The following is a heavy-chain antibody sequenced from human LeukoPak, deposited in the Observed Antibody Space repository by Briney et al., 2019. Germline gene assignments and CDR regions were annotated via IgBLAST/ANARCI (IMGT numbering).Heavy chain of an antibody. CDR1: GFTFNSYA. D-gene: IGHD4/OR15-4a*01. CDR3: ARGYGENYLNY. Sequence: GGSLRLSCEASGFTFNSYAMHWVRQVPGKGLQWVAFIRYDGSDKYYADSVKGRFTISGDNSKNTLYLQLNSLIPDDMAVYYCARGYGENYLNYWGQGTLVTVST. V-gene: IGHV3-30*02. CDR2: IRYDGSDK. J-gene: IGHJ4*02.